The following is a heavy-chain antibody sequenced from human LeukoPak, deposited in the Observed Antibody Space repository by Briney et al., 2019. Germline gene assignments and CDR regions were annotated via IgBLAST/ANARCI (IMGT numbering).Heavy chain of an antibody. CDR2: ISGSGGNT. J-gene: IGHJ4*02. D-gene: IGHD3-3*01. V-gene: IGHV3-23*01. Sequence: GGSLRLSCAASGFTFSSYAMSWVRQAPGKGLEWVSVISGSGGNTYYADSVKGRFTISRDNSKNTLYLQMNRLRAEDTAVYYCAKVARDITVFGVVTYYFDYWGQGTLVTVSS. CDR1: GFTFSSYA. CDR3: AKVARDITVFGVVTYYFDY.